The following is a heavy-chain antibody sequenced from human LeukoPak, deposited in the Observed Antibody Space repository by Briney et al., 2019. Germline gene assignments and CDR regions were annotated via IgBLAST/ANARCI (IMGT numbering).Heavy chain of an antibody. V-gene: IGHV1-69*04. CDR3: ARGNSNYGSGSYYGDGEIDY. CDR1: GGTFSSYA. J-gene: IGHJ4*02. Sequence: GSSVKVSCKASGGTFSSYAISWVRQAPGQGLEWMGRIIPILGIANYAQKFQGRITITADKSTSTAYMELSSLRSEDTAVYYCARGNSNYGSGSYYGDGEIDYWGQGTLVTVSS. D-gene: IGHD3-10*01. CDR2: IIPILGIA.